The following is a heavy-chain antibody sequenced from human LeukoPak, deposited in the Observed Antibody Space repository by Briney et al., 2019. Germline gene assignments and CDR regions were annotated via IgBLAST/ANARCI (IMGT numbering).Heavy chain of an antibody. J-gene: IGHJ4*02. CDR2: IYYSGST. CDR1: GGSISSYY. V-gene: IGHV4-59*01. Sequence: SGTLSLTCTVSGGSISSYYWSWIRQPPGKGLEWIGYIYYSGSTNYNPSLKSRVTISVDTSKNQFSLKLSSVTAADTAVYYCARDDYYGSGFDYWGQGTLVTVSS. D-gene: IGHD3-10*01. CDR3: ARDDYYGSGFDY.